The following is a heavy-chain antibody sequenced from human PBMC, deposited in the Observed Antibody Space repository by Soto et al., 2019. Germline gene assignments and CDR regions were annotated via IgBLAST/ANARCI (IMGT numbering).Heavy chain of an antibody. D-gene: IGHD6-13*01. CDR2: ISYDGSNK. CDR3: AREETGYSSSWYYFDY. Sequence: GGSLRLSCAASGFTFSSYAMHWVRQAPGKGLEWVAVISYDGSNKYYADSVKGRFTISRDNSKNTLYLQMNSLRAEDTAVYYCAREETGYSSSWYYFDYWGQGTLVTVSS. V-gene: IGHV3-30-3*01. CDR1: GFTFSSYA. J-gene: IGHJ4*02.